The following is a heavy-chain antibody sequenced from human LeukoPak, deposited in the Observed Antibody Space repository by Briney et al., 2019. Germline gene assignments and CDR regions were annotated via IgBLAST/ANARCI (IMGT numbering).Heavy chain of an antibody. CDR3: ARDVPTYDYVWGSYRYAFDY. V-gene: IGHV4-59*12. CDR2: IYYSGST. Sequence: PSETLSLTCTVSGGSISSYYWSWIRQPPGKGLEWIGYIYYSGSTNYNPSLKSRVTISVDTSKNQFSLKLSSVTAADTAVYYCARDVPTYDYVWGSYRYAFDYWGQGTLVTVSS. J-gene: IGHJ4*02. D-gene: IGHD3-16*02. CDR1: GGSISSYY.